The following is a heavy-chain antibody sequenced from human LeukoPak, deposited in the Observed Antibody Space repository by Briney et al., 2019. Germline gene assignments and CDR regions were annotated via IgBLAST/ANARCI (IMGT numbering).Heavy chain of an antibody. CDR1: GGSISSSSYY. D-gene: IGHD1-26*01. Sequence: PSETLSLTCTVSGGSISSSSYYWGWIRQPPGKGLEWIGSIYYSGSTYYNPSLKSRVTISVDTSKNQFSLKLSSVTAADTAVYYCARYSGSSSHRFDYWGQGTLVTVSS. J-gene: IGHJ4*02. CDR2: IYYSGST. V-gene: IGHV4-39*01. CDR3: ARYSGSSSHRFDY.